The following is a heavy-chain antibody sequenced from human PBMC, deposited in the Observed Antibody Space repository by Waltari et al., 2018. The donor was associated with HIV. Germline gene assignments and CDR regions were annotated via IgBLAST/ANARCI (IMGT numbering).Heavy chain of an antibody. D-gene: IGHD3-22*01. Sequence: QVQPVQSGAEVKKPGASVKVSCKASGYTFTAYYMHWVRQAPGQGLEWMGLINLNSGDTNYGQKFQGRVTMTRDTSISTAYMELSRLRSDDTAVYYCARDSYYYDSSGFFPDFWGQGTLVTVSS. J-gene: IGHJ4*02. V-gene: IGHV1-2*06. CDR1: GYTFTAYY. CDR3: ARDSYYYDSSGFFPDF. CDR2: INLNSGDT.